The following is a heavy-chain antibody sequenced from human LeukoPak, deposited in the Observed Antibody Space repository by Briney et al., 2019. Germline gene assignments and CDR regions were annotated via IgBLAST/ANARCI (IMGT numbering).Heavy chain of an antibody. Sequence: SVKVSCKASGGRFSSYAISWVRQAPGQGREWMGRIIPILAIANYAQKFQGRVTITADKSTSTAYMELSSLRSEDTAVYYCASGDPGAFDIWGQGTMVTVSS. D-gene: IGHD7-27*01. CDR1: GGRFSSYA. J-gene: IGHJ3*02. CDR3: ASGDPGAFDI. CDR2: IIPILAIA. V-gene: IGHV1-69*04.